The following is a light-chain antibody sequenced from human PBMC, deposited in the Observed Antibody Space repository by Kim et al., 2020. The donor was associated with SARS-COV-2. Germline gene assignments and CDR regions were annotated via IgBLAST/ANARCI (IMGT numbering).Light chain of an antibody. CDR3: NSRDSSGDHVV. J-gene: IGLJ3*02. CDR1: SLRNYY. CDR2: GKY. Sequence: ALEQTVRLTCQGDSLRNYYATWYQQRPGQAPVLVLFGKYNRPSGIPDRFSGSGSGNTASLTITGAQAEDEADYYCNSRDSSGDHVVFGGGTQLTVL. V-gene: IGLV3-19*01.